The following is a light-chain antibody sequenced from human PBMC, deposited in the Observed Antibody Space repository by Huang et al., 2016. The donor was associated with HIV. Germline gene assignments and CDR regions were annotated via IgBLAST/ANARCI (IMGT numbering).Light chain of an antibody. Sequence: EIVLTQSPATLSLSPGGRATLSCRASQNISSFLAWYQQGAGQAPRRLIYGESNRANGIPARFSGSGSGTDFTLTINNLEPGDFAVYYCQQRFTFGPGTKVDIK. CDR1: QNISSF. J-gene: IGKJ3*01. V-gene: IGKV3-11*01. CDR2: GES. CDR3: QQRFT.